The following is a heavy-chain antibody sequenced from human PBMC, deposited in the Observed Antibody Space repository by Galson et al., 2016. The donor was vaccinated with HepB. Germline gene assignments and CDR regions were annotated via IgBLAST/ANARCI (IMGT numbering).Heavy chain of an antibody. CDR2: ISTYDGDT. V-gene: IGHV1-18*01. D-gene: IGHD2-15*01. J-gene: IGHJ3*02. CDR3: ARDWYCMARSCYDSFVN. Sequence: SVKVSCKASGYTFTSYGISWVRQAPGQGLEWMGWISTYDGDTNYAQNFQGRVTMTTDTSTTTAYMELRSLRPDDTAMYYCARDWYCMARSCYDSFVNWGQGTMVTVSS. CDR1: GYTFTSYG.